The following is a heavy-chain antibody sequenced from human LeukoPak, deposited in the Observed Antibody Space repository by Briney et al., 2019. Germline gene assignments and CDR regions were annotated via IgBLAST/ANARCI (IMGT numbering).Heavy chain of an antibody. CDR3: ATGYSGYRRSYYYGMDV. J-gene: IGHJ6*02. CDR1: GFTFSSYA. CDR2: IYTDGST. Sequence: PGGSLRLSCSVSGFTFSSYAMHWVRQAPGKGLEWVSLIYTDGSTYYADSVKGRFTISRHNSKNTLYIQMNSLGADDTAVYYCATGYSGYRRSYYYGMDVWGQGTTVTVSS. D-gene: IGHD5-12*01. V-gene: IGHV3-53*04.